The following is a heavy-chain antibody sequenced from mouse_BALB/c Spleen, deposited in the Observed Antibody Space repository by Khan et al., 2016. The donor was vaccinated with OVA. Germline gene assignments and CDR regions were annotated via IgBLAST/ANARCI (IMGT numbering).Heavy chain of an antibody. V-gene: IGHV1S132*01. CDR3: AWVYFGNYEFAY. J-gene: IGHJ3*01. CDR2: IIPGTGTT. D-gene: IGHD2-1*01. CDR1: GYTFTNYW. Sequence: QVQLQQSGAELVKPGASVKLSCKTSGYTFTNYWIQWVKQRPGKGLGWIGEIIPGTGTTYYNENFKAKATLTIDTSSSTAYMQLNSLTSEDSSVYFCAWVYFGNYEFAYWGQGTPVTVSA.